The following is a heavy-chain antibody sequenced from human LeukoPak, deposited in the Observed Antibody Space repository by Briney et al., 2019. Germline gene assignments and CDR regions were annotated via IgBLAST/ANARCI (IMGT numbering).Heavy chain of an antibody. CDR3: ARDRFGSGEDAFDI. CDR2: IYYSGST. V-gene: IGHV4-59*01. Sequence: PSETLSLTCTVSGGSISSYYWSWIRQPPGKGLEWIGYIYYSGSTNYNPSLKSRVTISVDTSKNQFSLKLSSVTAADTAVYYCARDRFGSGEDAFDIWGQGTMVTVSS. J-gene: IGHJ3*02. D-gene: IGHD3-10*01. CDR1: GGSISSYY.